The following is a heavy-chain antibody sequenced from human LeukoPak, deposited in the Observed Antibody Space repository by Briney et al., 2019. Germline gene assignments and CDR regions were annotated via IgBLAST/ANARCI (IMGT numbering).Heavy chain of an antibody. J-gene: IGHJ4*02. CDR3: AREGAHYWNPRY. Sequence: GGSLRLSCAASGFTFSNAWMSWVRQAPGKGLEWVSLLYTGGTTYYANSVEGRFTISRDDSKNTIYLQMNSLRAEDTAVYYCAREGAHYWNPRYWGQGTLVTVSS. V-gene: IGHV3-53*01. CDR2: LYTGGTT. D-gene: IGHD1-1*01. CDR1: GFTFSNAW.